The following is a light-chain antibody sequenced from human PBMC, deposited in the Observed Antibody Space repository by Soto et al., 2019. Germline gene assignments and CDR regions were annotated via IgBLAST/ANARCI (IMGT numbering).Light chain of an antibody. CDR3: QTWSTDTRV. J-gene: IGLJ3*02. CDR2: LNSDGSH. Sequence: QLVLTQPPSASASLGASVKLTCTLSSGHNSYAIAWHQQQPEKGPRYLMKLNSDGSHSKGDGIPDRFSGSSSGAERYLTISSLQSEDEADYYCQTWSTDTRVFCGGTQLTVL. CDR1: SGHNSYA. V-gene: IGLV4-69*01.